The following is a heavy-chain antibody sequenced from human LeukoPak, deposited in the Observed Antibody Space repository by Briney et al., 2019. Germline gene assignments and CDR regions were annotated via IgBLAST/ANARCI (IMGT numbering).Heavy chain of an antibody. CDR1: GGTFSSYA. V-gene: IGHV1-69*13. CDR2: IIPIFGTA. J-gene: IGHJ4*02. CDR3: ATLVVPAANDY. Sequence: SVKVSCKASGGTFSSYAISWVRQAPGQGLEWMGGIIPIFGTANYAQKFQGRVTITADESTSTAYMELSSLRPEDTAVYYCATLVVPAANDYWGQGTLVTVSS. D-gene: IGHD2-2*01.